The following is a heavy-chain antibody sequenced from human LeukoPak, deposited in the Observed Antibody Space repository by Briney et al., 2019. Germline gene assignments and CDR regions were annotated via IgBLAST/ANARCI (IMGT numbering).Heavy chain of an antibody. CDR3: ARATGSEGYSYGLNYYYGMDV. J-gene: IGHJ6*02. V-gene: IGHV1-2*02. D-gene: IGHD5-18*01. CDR2: INPNSGGT. CDR1: GYTFTGYY. Sequence: GASVKVSCKASGYTFTGYYMHWVRQAPGQGLEWMGWINPNSGGTNYARKFQGRVTMTRDTSISTAYMELSRLRSDDTAVYYCARATGSEGYSYGLNYYYGMDVWGQGTTVTVSS.